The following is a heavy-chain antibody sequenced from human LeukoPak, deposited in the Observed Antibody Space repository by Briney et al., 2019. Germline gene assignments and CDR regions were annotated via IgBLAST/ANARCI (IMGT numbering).Heavy chain of an antibody. V-gene: IGHV4-38-2*02. CDR2: IYHSGST. CDR3: ARTPKGGYDWPFDY. J-gene: IGHJ4*02. CDR1: GYSISSGYY. D-gene: IGHD5-12*01. Sequence: PSETLSLTCTVSGYSISSGYYWGWIRQPPGKGLEWIGSIYHSGSTYYNPSLKSRVTISVDKSKNQFSLQLNSVTPEDTAVYYCARTPKGGYDWPFDYWGQGTLVTVSS.